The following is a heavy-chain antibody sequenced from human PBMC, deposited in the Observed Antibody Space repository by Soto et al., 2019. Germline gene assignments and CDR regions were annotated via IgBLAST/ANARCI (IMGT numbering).Heavy chain of an antibody. CDR2: ISGSGGST. V-gene: IGHV3-23*01. D-gene: IGHD6-13*01. J-gene: IGHJ6*02. Sequence: GGSLRLSCAASGFTFSSYAMSWVRQAPGKGLEWVSAISGSGGSTYYADSVKGRFTISRDNSKNTLYLQMNSLRAEDTAVYYCAGEAAAGIYYYYGMDVWGQGTTVTVSS. CDR3: AGEAAAGIYYYYGMDV. CDR1: GFTFSSYA.